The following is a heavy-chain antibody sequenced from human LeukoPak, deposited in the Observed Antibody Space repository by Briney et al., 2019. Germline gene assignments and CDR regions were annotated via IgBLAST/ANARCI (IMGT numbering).Heavy chain of an antibody. J-gene: IGHJ4*02. V-gene: IGHV4-39*07. CDR2: IYYSGST. Sequence: SETLSLTCTVSGGSISSSSYYWGWIRQPPGKGLEWIGSIYYSGSTYYNPSLKSRVTISVDTSKNQFSLKLSSVTAADTAVYYCARVSLGNCSGGSCYPAHFDYWGQGTLVTVSS. CDR3: ARVSLGNCSGGSCYPAHFDY. D-gene: IGHD2-15*01. CDR1: GGSISSSSYY.